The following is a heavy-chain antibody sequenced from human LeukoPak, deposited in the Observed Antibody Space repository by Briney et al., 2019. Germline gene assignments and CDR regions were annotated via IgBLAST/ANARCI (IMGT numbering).Heavy chain of an antibody. Sequence: SVKVSCKASGYTFTSYGISWVRQAPGQGLEWMGGIIPMFGTAKYAQKFQGRVTITADKSTSTAYMELSSLRSEDTAVYYCARGHFSNYGYWFDPWGQGTLVTVSS. D-gene: IGHD4-11*01. J-gene: IGHJ5*02. CDR3: ARGHFSNYGYWFDP. V-gene: IGHV1-69*06. CDR1: GYTFTSYG. CDR2: IIPMFGTA.